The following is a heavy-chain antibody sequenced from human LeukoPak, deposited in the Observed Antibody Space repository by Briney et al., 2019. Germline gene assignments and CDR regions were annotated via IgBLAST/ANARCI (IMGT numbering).Heavy chain of an antibody. D-gene: IGHD6-6*01. CDR1: GFTFSDYY. CDR2: ISSSGSTI. CDR3: ARALRRGYSSSSESDC. V-gene: IGHV3-11*01. Sequence: GGSLRLSCAASGFTFSDYYMSWIRQAPGKGLEWVSYISSSGSTIYYADSVKGRFTISRDNAKNSLYLQMNSLRAEDTAVYYCARALRRGYSSSSESDCWGQGTLVTVSS. J-gene: IGHJ4*02.